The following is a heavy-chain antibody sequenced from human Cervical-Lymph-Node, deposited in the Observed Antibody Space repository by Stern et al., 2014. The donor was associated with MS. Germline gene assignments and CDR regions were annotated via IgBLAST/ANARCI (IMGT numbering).Heavy chain of an antibody. Sequence: QVQLVESGPGLVKPSETLSLTCTVSGDSMRNYYWSWIRQPPGKGLEWIGNIYYSGRTNYNPSLKSRVTLAVDTSKNQFSLMLNSVTAADTAVYYCARDVSPLFFWGQGTLVTVSS. CDR2: IYYSGRT. V-gene: IGHV4-59*01. CDR1: GDSMRNYY. D-gene: IGHD2-21*01. J-gene: IGHJ4*02. CDR3: ARDVSPLFF.